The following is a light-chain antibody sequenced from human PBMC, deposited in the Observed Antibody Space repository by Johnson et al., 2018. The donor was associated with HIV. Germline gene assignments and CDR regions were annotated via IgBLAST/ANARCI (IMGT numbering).Light chain of an antibody. CDR2: DNN. CDR3: GTWDSSLSAYV. J-gene: IGLJ1*01. Sequence: QSVLTQPPSVSAAPGQKVTISCSGSSSNIGNNYVSWYKQLPGTAPKLLIYDNNKRPSGIPDRFSGSKSGTSATLGITGLPTGDEADYYCGTWDSSLSAYVFGTGTKVTVL. CDR1: SSNIGNNY. V-gene: IGLV1-51*01.